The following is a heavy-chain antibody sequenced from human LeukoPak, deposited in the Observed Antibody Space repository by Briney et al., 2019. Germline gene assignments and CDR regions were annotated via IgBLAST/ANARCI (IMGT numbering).Heavy chain of an antibody. CDR1: GGTFSSYA. CDR3: ARAPRGELEPPHYYYYGMDV. D-gene: IGHD1-14*01. V-gene: IGHV1-69*04. Sequence: SVKVSCKASGGTFSSYAISWVRQAPGQGLEWMGRIIPIFGIANYAQKFQGRVTITADKSMSTAYMELSSLRSEDTAVYYCARAPRGELEPPHYYYYGMDVWGQGTTVTVSS. CDR2: IIPIFGIA. J-gene: IGHJ6*02.